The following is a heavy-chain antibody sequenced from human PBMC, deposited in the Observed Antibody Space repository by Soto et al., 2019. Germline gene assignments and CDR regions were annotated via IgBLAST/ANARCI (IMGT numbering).Heavy chain of an antibody. CDR3: ARLLWFGELSSYFDY. D-gene: IGHD3-10*01. CDR1: GFTFSSYG. V-gene: IGHV3-33*01. CDR2: IWYDGSNK. J-gene: IGHJ4*01. Sequence: LRLSCAASGFTFSSYGMHWVRQAPGKGLEWVAVIWYDGSNKYYADSVKGRFTISRDNSKNTLYLQMNSLRAEDTAVYYCARLLWFGELSSYFDYWGHGTLVTVSS.